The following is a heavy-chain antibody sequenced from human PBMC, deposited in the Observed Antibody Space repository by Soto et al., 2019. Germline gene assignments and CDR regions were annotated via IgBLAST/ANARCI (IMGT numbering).Heavy chain of an antibody. J-gene: IGHJ4*02. V-gene: IGHV2-5*02. CDR2: IYRDDDK. Sequence: QITLKESGPTLVKPTQTLTLTCTVSGFSLMTNGVGVGWFRQPPGKALEWLALIYRDDDKRYRPSLKSRVTITKDSSKNHVVLTMTNMDPVDTATYDCAHTAPSGTHWETFNYWGQGTLFTVS. CDR1: GFSLMTNGVG. CDR3: AHTAPSGTHWETFNY. D-gene: IGHD1-7*01.